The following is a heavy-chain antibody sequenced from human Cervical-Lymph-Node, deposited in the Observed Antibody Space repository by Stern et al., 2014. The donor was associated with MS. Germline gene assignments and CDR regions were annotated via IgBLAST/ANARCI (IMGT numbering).Heavy chain of an antibody. CDR2: IIPMYGAA. J-gene: IGHJ3*01. Sequence: QVQLVQSGAEVKKPGSSVKVSCKTSGDNFINHAFTWVRQAPGQGLEWMGGIIPMYGAANYAQKLPGRVTITAEASTTTVYMELSRLRSEGTGMFYFARSFRHYYDSSGYPDGPDLGGQRTM. D-gene: IGHD3-22*01. CDR3: ARSFRHYYDSSGYPDGPDL. V-gene: IGHV1-69*12. CDR1: GDNFINHA.